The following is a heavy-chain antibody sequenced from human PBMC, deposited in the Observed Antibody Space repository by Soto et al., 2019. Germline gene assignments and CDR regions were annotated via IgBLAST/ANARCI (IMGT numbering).Heavy chain of an antibody. V-gene: IGHV1-3*01. D-gene: IGHD3-3*01. CDR3: ARTNTIFGVVIIPSGASDI. CDR1: GYTFTSYA. CDR2: INAGNGNT. Sequence: ASVKVSCKASGYTFTSYAMHWVRQAPGQRLEWMGWINAGNGNTKYSQKFQGRVTITRDTSASTAYMELSSLRSEDTAVYYCARTNTIFGVVIIPSGASDIWGQGTMVTVSS. J-gene: IGHJ3*02.